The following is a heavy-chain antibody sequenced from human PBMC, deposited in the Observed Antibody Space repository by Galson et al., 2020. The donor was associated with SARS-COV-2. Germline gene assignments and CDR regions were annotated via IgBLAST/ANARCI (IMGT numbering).Heavy chain of an antibody. CDR3: ASDPYVSPGWSY. J-gene: IGHJ4*02. Sequence: GGSLRLSCAASGFTFSSYTMNWVRQAPGKGLEWLSYISTSGSTIYYADSLRGRFTISRDNAKNSLYLQMNSLRAEDTAVYYCASDPYVSPGWSYWGQGTLVTVSS. CDR2: ISTSGSTI. D-gene: IGHD3-16*01. CDR1: GFTFSSYT. V-gene: IGHV3-48*01.